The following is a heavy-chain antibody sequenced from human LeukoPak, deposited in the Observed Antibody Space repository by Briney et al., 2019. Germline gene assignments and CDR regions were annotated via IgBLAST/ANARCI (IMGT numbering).Heavy chain of an antibody. CDR1: GYTFTGYY. V-gene: IGHV1-2*02. CDR3: ARGPLGSSWYGWFDP. CDR2: INPNSGGT. D-gene: IGHD6-13*01. Sequence: ASVKVSCKASGYTFTGYYTHWVRQAPGQGLEWMGWINPNSGGTNYAQKFQGRVTMTRDTSISTAYMELSRLRSDDTAVYYCARGPLGSSWYGWFDPWGQGTLVTVSS. J-gene: IGHJ5*02.